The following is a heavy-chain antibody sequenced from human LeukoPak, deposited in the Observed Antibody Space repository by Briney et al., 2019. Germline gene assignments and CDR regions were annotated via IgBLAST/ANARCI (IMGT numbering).Heavy chain of an antibody. CDR1: GFTLSSYA. CDR2: ISYDGSNK. J-gene: IGHJ4*02. CDR3: ARLGPASSGWPESFDY. D-gene: IGHD6-19*01. V-gene: IGHV3-30*04. Sequence: GGSLRLSCAASGFTLSSYAMHWVRQAPGKGLEWVAVISYDGSNKYYADSVKGRFTISRDNAKNSLDLQMNSLRVEDTAVYYCARLGPASSGWPESFDYWGQGTLVTVSS.